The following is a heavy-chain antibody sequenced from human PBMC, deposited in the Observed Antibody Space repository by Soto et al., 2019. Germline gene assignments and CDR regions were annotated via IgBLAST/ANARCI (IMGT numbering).Heavy chain of an antibody. CDR1: GGTFSSYA. Sequence: ASVKVSCKASGGTFSSYAISWVRQAPGQGLEWMGGIIPIFGTANYAQKFQGRVTITADESTSTACMELSSLRSEDTAVYYCARDTFQGVSITGPRNWFDPWGQGTMVTVSS. CDR2: IIPIFGTA. CDR3: ARDTFQGVSITGPRNWFDP. J-gene: IGHJ5*02. D-gene: IGHD1-20*01. V-gene: IGHV1-69*13.